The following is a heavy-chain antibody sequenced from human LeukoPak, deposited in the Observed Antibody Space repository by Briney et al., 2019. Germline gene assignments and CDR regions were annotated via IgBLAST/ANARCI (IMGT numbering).Heavy chain of an antibody. CDR2: INPNSGGT. J-gene: IGHJ5*02. V-gene: IGHV1-2*02. D-gene: IGHD3-10*01. Sequence: GESLKISCKASGYTFTSYGISWVRQAPGQGLEWMGWINPNSGGTNYAQKFQGRVTMTRDTSISTAYMELSRLRSDDTAVYYCARGLGYYGSGSYYNSGWFDPWGQGTLVTVSS. CDR1: GYTFTSYG. CDR3: ARGLGYYGSGSYYNSGWFDP.